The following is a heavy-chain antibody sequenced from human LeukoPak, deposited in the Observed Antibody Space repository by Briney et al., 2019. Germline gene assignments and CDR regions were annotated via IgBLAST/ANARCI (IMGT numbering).Heavy chain of an antibody. CDR2: INPSGGST. CDR1: GYTFTSYY. D-gene: IGHD6-13*01. J-gene: IGHJ6*03. V-gene: IGHV1-46*01. CDR3: AREFPDGSSSWYRGEAYYYYMDV. Sequence: ASVKVSCKASGYTFTSYYMHWVRQAPGQGLEWMGIINPSGGSTSYAQKFQGRVTMTRDMSTSTVYMELSSLRSEDTAVYYCAREFPDGSSSWYRGEAYYYYMDVWGKGTTVTISS.